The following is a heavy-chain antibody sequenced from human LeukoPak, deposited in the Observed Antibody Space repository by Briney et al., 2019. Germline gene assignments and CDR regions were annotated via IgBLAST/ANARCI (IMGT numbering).Heavy chain of an antibody. J-gene: IGHJ4*02. Sequence: SSETLSLTCTVSGASIRSDSYYWGWIRQSPGKGLEWIGSIHYSGSTYYNPSLKNRVTISVDTPKNQSSLKLSSVTAADTAVYYCATHVYSSGWYFDYWGQGTLVTVSS. D-gene: IGHD6-19*01. CDR1: GASIRSDSYY. CDR2: IHYSGST. V-gene: IGHV4-39*01. CDR3: ATHVYSSGWYFDY.